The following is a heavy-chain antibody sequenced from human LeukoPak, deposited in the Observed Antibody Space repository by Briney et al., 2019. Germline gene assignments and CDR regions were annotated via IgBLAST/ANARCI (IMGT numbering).Heavy chain of an antibody. J-gene: IGHJ3*02. CDR3: ARGTRGLEWLANDAFDI. CDR1: GYSISSGYY. V-gene: IGHV4-38-2*01. CDR2: IYHSGST. D-gene: IGHD3-3*01. Sequence: SETLSLTCAVSGYSISSGYYWGWIRQPPGKGLEWIGSIYHSGSTDYNPSLKSRVTISVDTSKNQFSLKLSSVTAADTAVYYCARGTRGLEWLANDAFDIWGQGTMVTVSS.